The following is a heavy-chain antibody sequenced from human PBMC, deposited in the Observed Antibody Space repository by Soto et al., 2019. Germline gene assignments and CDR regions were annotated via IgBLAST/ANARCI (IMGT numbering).Heavy chain of an antibody. CDR2: ISSSSSTI. CDR1: GFTFSSYS. D-gene: IGHD1-7*01. J-gene: IGHJ4*02. Sequence: SGGSLRLSCAASGFTFSSYSMNWVRQAPGKGLEWVSYISSSSSTIYYADSVKGRFTISRDNAKNSLYLQMNSLRAEDTAVYYCARDLRELPIYFDYWGQGTLVTVSS. V-gene: IGHV3-48*01. CDR3: ARDLRELPIYFDY.